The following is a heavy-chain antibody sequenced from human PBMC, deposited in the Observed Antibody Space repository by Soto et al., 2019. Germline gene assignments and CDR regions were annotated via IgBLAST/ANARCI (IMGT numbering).Heavy chain of an antibody. CDR3: ATYSSSWYYFDY. J-gene: IGHJ4*02. CDR1: GGSISSSSYY. Sequence: QLQLQESGPGLVKPSETLSLTCTVSGGSISSSSYYWGWIRQPPGKGLEWIGSIYYSGSTYYNQSLKSRVTISVDTSKNQYSLKLSSVTAADTAVYYCATYSSSWYYFDYWGQGTLVTVSS. CDR2: IYYSGST. D-gene: IGHD6-13*01. V-gene: IGHV4-39*01.